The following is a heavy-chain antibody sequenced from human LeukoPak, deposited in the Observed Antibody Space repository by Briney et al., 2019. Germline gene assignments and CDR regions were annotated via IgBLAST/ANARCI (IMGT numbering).Heavy chain of an antibody. CDR2: IYYSGST. CDR1: GDSTSSGGYY. V-gene: IGHV4-31*03. J-gene: IGHJ4*02. D-gene: IGHD5-18*01. CDR3: AGKTDTFDY. Sequence: ASETLSLTCTISGDSTSSGGYYWSWIRQHPGKGLEWIGYIYYSGSTYYNPSLKSRVTISVDTSKNQFSLKLSSVTAADTAVYYCAGKTDTFDYWGQGTLVTVSS.